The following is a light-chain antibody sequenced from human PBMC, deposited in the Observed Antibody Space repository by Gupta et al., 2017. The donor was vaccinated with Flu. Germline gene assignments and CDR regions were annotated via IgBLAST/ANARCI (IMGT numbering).Light chain of an antibody. J-gene: IGLJ1*01. CDR3: CSYAGSDTYV. Sequence: SALTQPRSVSGSPGQSVTISCTGTSSDVGRYTYVSWHQQHPEKAPKLMIYDVTTRPSGVPDRFSGSKSGNTASLTISGLQADDEADYYCCSYAGSDTYVFGSGTTVTVL. CDR2: DVT. CDR1: SSDVGRYTY. V-gene: IGLV2-11*01.